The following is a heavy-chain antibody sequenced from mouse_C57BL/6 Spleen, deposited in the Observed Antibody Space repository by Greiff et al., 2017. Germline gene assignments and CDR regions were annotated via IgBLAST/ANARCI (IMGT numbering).Heavy chain of an antibody. CDR2: IRSKSNNYAT. J-gene: IGHJ3*01. V-gene: IGHV10-1*01. CDR3: VSQTAQATGFAY. CDR1: GFSFNTYA. D-gene: IGHD3-2*02. Sequence: GGGLVQPKGSLKLSCAASGFSFNTYAMNWVRQAPGKGLEWVARIRSKSNNYATYYADSVKDRFTISRDDSESMLYLQMNNLKTEDTAMYYCVSQTAQATGFAYWGQGTLVTVSA.